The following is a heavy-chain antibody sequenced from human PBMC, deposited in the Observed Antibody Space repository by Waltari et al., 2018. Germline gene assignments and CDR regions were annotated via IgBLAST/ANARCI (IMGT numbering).Heavy chain of an antibody. CDR1: GFTFSSYG. Sequence: QVQLVESGGGVVQPGGSLRLSCAASGFTFSSYGMHWVRQAPGKGLGWVAFIRYEGSNKYYADAVKGRFTISRDNSKNTLYLQMNSLRAEDTAVYYCAKDRALELRTPPDYWGQGTLVTVSS. CDR2: IRYEGSNK. D-gene: IGHD1-7*01. V-gene: IGHV3-30*02. CDR3: AKDRALELRTPPDY. J-gene: IGHJ4*02.